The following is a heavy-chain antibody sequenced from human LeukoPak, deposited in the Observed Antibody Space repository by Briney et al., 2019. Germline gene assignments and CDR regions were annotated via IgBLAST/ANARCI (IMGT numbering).Heavy chain of an antibody. D-gene: IGHD2-21*02. CDR2: MNPNSGNT. CDR3: AREWGGPLAYCGGDCYRYYMYV. V-gene: IGHV1-8*01. J-gene: IGHJ6*03. CDR1: GYTFTSYD. Sequence: ASVKVSCKASGYTFTSYDINWVRQATGQGLEWMGWMNPNSGNTGYAQKFQGRVTMTRNTSISTAYMELSSLRSEDTAVYYCAREWGGPLAYCGGDCYRYYMYVWGKGTTVTVSS.